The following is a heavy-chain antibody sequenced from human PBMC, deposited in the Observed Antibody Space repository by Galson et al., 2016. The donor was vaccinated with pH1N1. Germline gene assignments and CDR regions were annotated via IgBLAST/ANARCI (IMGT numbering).Heavy chain of an antibody. D-gene: IGHD2-15*01. V-gene: IGHV4-31*03. J-gene: IGHJ6*01. Sequence: TLSLTCTVSGGSVSRSGNYWSWIRQHPGKGLEWIGYIHNSGSTYYNPSLKSRTNISLDTSKNQFSLNLNSVTAADTAVYFCAGEDLVVGEGWDYGVDLWGQGTMVTVPS. CDR3: AGEDLVVGEGWDYGVDL. CDR1: GGSVSRSGNY. CDR2: IHNSGST.